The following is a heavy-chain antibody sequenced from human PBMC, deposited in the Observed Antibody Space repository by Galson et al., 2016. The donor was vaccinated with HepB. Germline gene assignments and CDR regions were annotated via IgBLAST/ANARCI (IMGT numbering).Heavy chain of an antibody. Sequence: TLSLTCTVSGGSISSYYWSWIRQPPGKGLEWIGYTYYSGSTNYNPSLKSRVTMSVDTSKNQFSLRLSSVTAADTAVYYCARDLRSSWYGELFDPWGQGTLVTVSS. CDR1: GGSISSYY. CDR3: ARDLRSSWYGELFDP. J-gene: IGHJ5*02. CDR2: TYYSGST. D-gene: IGHD6-13*01. V-gene: IGHV4-59*01.